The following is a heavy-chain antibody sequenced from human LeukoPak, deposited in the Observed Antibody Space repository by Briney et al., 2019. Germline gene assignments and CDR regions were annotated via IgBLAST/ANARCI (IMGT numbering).Heavy chain of an antibody. CDR1: GFTLSSYW. V-gene: IGHV3-7*04. D-gene: IGHD1-14*01. Sequence: GGPLTLPCVVSGFTLSSYWMTWVRQAPGKGLEWVANIKDDGSEIYSVASVKGRFTITRDNAKNSLYLQMSSLGAEDTAVYYGGRARIDYWGQGTLVTVSS. CDR3: GRARIDY. CDR2: IKDDGSEI. J-gene: IGHJ4*02.